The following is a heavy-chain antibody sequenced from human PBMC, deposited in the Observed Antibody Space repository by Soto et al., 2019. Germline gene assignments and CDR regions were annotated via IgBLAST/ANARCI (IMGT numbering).Heavy chain of an antibody. V-gene: IGHV4-39*01. Sequence: QLQLQESGPGLVKPSETLSLTCRVSDGSMNSDSSYWGWIRQPPRKGLEWIGVIYHSGSTYHNLSLKGRVTMSVDASRNQFSLKLTSMTAADTAVYYCARLGGYVSVGYYYLWDSWGQGTLVTVAS. CDR2: IYHSGST. CDR3: ARLGGYVSVGYYYLWDS. D-gene: IGHD3-22*01. J-gene: IGHJ4*02. CDR1: DGSMNSDSSY.